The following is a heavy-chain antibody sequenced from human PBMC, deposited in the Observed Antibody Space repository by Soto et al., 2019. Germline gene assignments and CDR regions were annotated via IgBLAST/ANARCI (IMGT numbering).Heavy chain of an antibody. Sequence: ASVKVSCKASGYTFTGYYMHWVRQAPGQGLEWMGWINPNSGGTNYAQKFQGWVTMTRETSISTAYMELSRLRSDDTAVYYCARQAGELHYSYGMDVWGQGTPVTVS. V-gene: IGHV1-2*04. CDR3: ARQAGELHYSYGMDV. CDR1: GYTFTGYY. J-gene: IGHJ6*02. D-gene: IGHD3-10*01. CDR2: INPNSGGT.